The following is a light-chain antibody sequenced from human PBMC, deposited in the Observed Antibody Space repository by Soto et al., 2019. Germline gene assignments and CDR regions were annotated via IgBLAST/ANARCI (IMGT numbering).Light chain of an antibody. V-gene: IGLV2-23*01. Sequence: QSALTQPASVSGSPGQSITISCTGTSSDFGSYNLVSWYQQHPGKAPKLMIYEGSKRPSGVSNRFSGSKSGNTASLTISGLQAEDEADYYCCSYAGSSTSRVVFGGGTKLTVL. J-gene: IGLJ2*01. CDR2: EGS. CDR3: CSYAGSSTSRVV. CDR1: SSDFGSYNL.